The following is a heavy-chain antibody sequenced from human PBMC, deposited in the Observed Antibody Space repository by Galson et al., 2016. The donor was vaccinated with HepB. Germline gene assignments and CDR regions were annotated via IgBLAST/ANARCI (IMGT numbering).Heavy chain of an antibody. V-gene: IGHV3-23*01. CDR2: ISGRGTNT. D-gene: IGHD2-15*01. J-gene: IGHJ5*02. CDR3: AKDLTVTLHWFDP. Sequence: SLRLSCAASGFTFSSYAMSWVRQAPGKGLEWVSLISGRGTNTYYADSVKGRFTISRDNSRNTPYLQMNSLRAEDTAVYYCAKDLTVTLHWFDPWGQGTLVTVSS. CDR1: GFTFSSYA.